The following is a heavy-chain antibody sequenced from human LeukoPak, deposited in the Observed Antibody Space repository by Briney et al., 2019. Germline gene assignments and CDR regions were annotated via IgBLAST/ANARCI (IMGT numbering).Heavy chain of an antibody. J-gene: IGHJ6*02. V-gene: IGHV3-33*01. CDR3: ARDLRTTILHGSYYGMDV. Sequence: AGRSLRLSCAASGFTFSSYGMHWVRQAPGKGLEWVAVIWYDGSNKYYADSVKGRFTISRDNSKNTLYLQMNSLRAEDTAVYYCARDLRTTILHGSYYGMDVWGQGTTVTASS. CDR1: GFTFSSYG. D-gene: IGHD1/OR15-1a*01. CDR2: IWYDGSNK.